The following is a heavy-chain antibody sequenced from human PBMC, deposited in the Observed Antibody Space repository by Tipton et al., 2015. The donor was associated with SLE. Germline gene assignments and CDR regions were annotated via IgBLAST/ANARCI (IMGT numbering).Heavy chain of an antibody. CDR1: GGSISSYY. D-gene: IGHD3-3*01. J-gene: IGHJ4*02. V-gene: IGHV4-59*08. CDR3: ARHAAGLWSGYYPY. CDR2: IYYGGSS. Sequence: TLSLTCTVSGGSISSYYWSWIRQPPGKGLEWIGYIYYGGSSNYNPSLKSRVTISVDTSKNQFSLKLSSVTAADTAVYYCARHAAGLWSGYYPYWGQGTLVTVSS.